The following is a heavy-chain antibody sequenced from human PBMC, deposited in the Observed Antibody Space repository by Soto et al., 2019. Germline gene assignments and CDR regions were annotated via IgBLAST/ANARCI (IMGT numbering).Heavy chain of an antibody. CDR3: ARDSAGGSCGY. D-gene: IGHD2-15*01. J-gene: IGHJ4*02. Sequence: EVPLVESGGGLVKPGGSLRLSCAASGFTFSSYSMNWVRQAPGKGLEWVSSISSGSSYIYYTDSVKGRFTISRDNAKNSLSLQMNSLRAEDTAVYYCARDSAGGSCGYWGQGTLVTVSS. CDR2: ISSGSSYI. CDR1: GFTFSSYS. V-gene: IGHV3-21*01.